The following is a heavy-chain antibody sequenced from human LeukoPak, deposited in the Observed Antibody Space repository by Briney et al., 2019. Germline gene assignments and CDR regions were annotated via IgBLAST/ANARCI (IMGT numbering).Heavy chain of an antibody. J-gene: IGHJ6*03. CDR2: IYYSGST. CDR1: GYSISSGYY. Sequence: SETLSLTCTVSGYSISSGYYWGWIRQPPGKGLEWIGSIYYSGSTYYNPSLKSRVTISVDTSKNQFSLKLNSVTAADTAVYHCARLKDYHYHYMDVWGKGTTVTISS. CDR3: ARLKDYHYHYMDV. V-gene: IGHV4-38-2*02.